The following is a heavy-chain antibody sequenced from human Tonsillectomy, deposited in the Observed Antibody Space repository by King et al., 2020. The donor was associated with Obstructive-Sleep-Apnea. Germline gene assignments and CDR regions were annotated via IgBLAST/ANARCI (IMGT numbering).Heavy chain of an antibody. CDR1: GFTFSNAW. V-gene: IGHV3-15*01. CDR3: TTDPYGSVNFDY. J-gene: IGHJ4*02. D-gene: IGHD3-10*01. Sequence: VQLVESGGGLVKPGGSLRLSCAASGFTFSNAWMSWVRQAPGKGLEWVGRIKSKTDGGTTDYAAPVKGRFTISRDDSKNTLYLQMNSLKTEDKAVYYCTTDPYGSVNFDYWGQGTLVTVSS. CDR2: IKSKTDGGTT.